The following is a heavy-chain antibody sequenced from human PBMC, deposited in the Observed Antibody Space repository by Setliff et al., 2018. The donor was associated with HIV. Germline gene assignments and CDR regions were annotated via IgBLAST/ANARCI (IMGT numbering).Heavy chain of an antibody. J-gene: IGHJ2*01. CDR1: GFAVESTH. Sequence: HPGGSLRLSCAVSGFAVESTHMSWVRQVPGKGLEWLSVIYPVPNTHYADSVKGRFTIFRDRRKNTLYLQMNNVRVDDTAIYYCARGDFDLWGRGTLVTVSS. CDR2: IYPVPNT. D-gene: IGHD2-21*01. V-gene: IGHV3-53*01. CDR3: ARGDFDL.